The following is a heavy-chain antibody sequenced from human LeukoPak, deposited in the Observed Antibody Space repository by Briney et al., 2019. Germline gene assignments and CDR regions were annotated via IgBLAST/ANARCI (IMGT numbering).Heavy chain of an antibody. J-gene: IGHJ6*02. CDR3: AREEYSSGWSANYYYYYGMDV. Sequence: SETLSLTCTVSGGSISSYYWSWIRQPAGKGLEWIGRTYTSGSTNYNPSLKSRVTMSVDTSKSQFSLKLSSVTAADTAVYYCAREEYSSGWSANYYYYYGMDVWGQGTTVTVSS. V-gene: IGHV4-4*07. CDR1: GGSISSYY. CDR2: TYTSGST. D-gene: IGHD6-19*01.